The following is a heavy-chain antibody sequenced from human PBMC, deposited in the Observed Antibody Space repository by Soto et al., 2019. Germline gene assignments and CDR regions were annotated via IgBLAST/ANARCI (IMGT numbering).Heavy chain of an antibody. CDR1: GFTFSSYA. J-gene: IGHJ3*02. D-gene: IGHD2-8*02. V-gene: IGHV3-30-3*01. CDR2: ISYDGSNK. Sequence: QVQLVESGGGVVQPGRSLRLSCAASGFTFSSYAMHWVRQAPGKGLEWVAVISYDGSNKYYADSVKGRFTISRDNSKNXXYLQMNSLRAEDTAVYYCASERERVLVEGDDAFDIWGQGTMVTVSS. CDR3: ASERERVLVEGDDAFDI.